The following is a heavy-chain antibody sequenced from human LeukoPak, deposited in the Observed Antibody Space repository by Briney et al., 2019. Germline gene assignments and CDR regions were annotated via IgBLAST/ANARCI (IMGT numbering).Heavy chain of an antibody. Sequence: GGSLRLSCAASGFSLGTYWMSWVRQAPGKGLEGVANIKQDGSEKHYGDSVRGRFTISRDNAKNELYLQMHSLRVEDTAVYYCVRDYGDYQAPFDYWGQGTLVTVSS. CDR1: GFSLGTYW. D-gene: IGHD4-17*01. V-gene: IGHV3-7*05. CDR2: IKQDGSEK. CDR3: VRDYGDYQAPFDY. J-gene: IGHJ4*02.